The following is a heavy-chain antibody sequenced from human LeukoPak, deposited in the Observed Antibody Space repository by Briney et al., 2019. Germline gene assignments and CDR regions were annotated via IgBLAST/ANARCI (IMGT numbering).Heavy chain of an antibody. Sequence: PSETLSLTCTVSGGSISRYYWSWIRQPPGKGLEWIGYIYTSGSTNYNPSLKSRVTISVDTSKNQFSLKLSSVTAADTAVHYCARLGREVVPAAIGYYYYMDVWGKGTTVTVSS. D-gene: IGHD2-2*02. CDR2: IYTSGST. CDR3: ARLGREVVPAAIGYYYYMDV. CDR1: GGSISRYY. V-gene: IGHV4-4*09. J-gene: IGHJ6*03.